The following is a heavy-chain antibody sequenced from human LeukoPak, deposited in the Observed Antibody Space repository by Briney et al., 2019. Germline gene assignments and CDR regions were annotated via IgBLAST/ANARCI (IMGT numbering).Heavy chain of an antibody. CDR1: GGSFSGYY. V-gene: IGHV4-34*01. D-gene: IGHD3-9*01. J-gene: IGHJ4*02. CDR2: INHSGST. CDR3: ARGNFDWLSYYFDY. Sequence: SETLSLTCAVYGGSFSGYYWCWIRQPPGKGLEWIGEINHSGSTNYNPSLKSRVTISVDTSKNQFSLKLSSVTAADTAVYYCARGNFDWLSYYFDYWGQGTLVTVSS.